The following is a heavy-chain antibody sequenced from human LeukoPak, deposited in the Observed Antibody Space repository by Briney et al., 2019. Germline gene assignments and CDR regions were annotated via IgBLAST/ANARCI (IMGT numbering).Heavy chain of an antibody. D-gene: IGHD3-10*01. CDR1: GGSIRGYY. J-gene: IGHJ6*03. Sequence: SETLSLTCNVSGGSIRGYYWSWIRQPPGKGLEWIGYIYSSGSTNYNPSLKSRVTMSVDTSKNQFSLKVSSVTAADTAVYYCARVETYYYGSGRPFHYYYYYMDVWGKGTTVTISS. CDR3: ARVETYYYGSGRPFHYYYYYMDV. V-gene: IGHV4-59*12. CDR2: IYSSGST.